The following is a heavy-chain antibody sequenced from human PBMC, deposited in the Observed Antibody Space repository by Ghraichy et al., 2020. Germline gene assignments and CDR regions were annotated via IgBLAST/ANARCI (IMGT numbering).Heavy chain of an antibody. J-gene: IGHJ6*02. D-gene: IGHD1-26*01. Sequence: GGSLRLSCAASGFTFSSYAMSWVRQAPGKGLEWVSAISGSGGSTYYADSVKGRFTISRDNSKNTLYLQMNSLRAEDTAVYYCAKDIVWHYYYGMDVWGQGTTVTVSS. V-gene: IGHV3-23*01. CDR2: ISGSGGST. CDR3: AKDIVWHYYYGMDV. CDR1: GFTFSSYA.